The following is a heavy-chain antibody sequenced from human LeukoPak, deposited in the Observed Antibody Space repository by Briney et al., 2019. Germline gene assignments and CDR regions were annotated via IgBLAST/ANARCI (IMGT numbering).Heavy chain of an antibody. D-gene: IGHD3-22*01. CDR1: GGSISSYY. CDR2: IYYSGST. Sequence: SETLSLTCTVSGGSISSYYWSWIRQPPGKGLEWIGYIYYSGSTNYNPSLKSRVTISVDTSKNQFSLKLSSVTAADTAVYYCARYYYDSSGYYYVIDYWGQGTLVTVSS. J-gene: IGHJ4*02. CDR3: ARYYYDSSGYYYVIDY. V-gene: IGHV4-59*01.